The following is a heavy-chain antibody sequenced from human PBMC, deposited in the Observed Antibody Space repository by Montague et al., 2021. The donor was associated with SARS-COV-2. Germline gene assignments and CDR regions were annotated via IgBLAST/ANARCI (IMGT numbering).Heavy chain of an antibody. CDR1: GFTFSSIS. Sequence: SLRLSCAASGFTFSSISMNWVRQAPGKRLEWVSSISSESAYIVYAESVRGRFTISRDNAQNVLYLQMNSLRAEDTAVYYCARFETSKFYSSGMDVWGQGTTVTVSS. CDR3: ARFETSKFYSSGMDV. V-gene: IGHV3-21*01. CDR2: ISSESAYI. J-gene: IGHJ6*02. D-gene: IGHD2-15*01.